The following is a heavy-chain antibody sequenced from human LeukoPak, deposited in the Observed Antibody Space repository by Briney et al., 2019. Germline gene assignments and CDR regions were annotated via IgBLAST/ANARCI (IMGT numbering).Heavy chain of an antibody. CDR3: ARARNYYDSSGYLDC. CDR2: ISSSSRYI. V-gene: IGHV3-21*01. Sequence: GGSLRLSCAASGFTFSTYTMNWVRQAPGKGLEGVSSISSSSRYIFYADSIKGRFTISRDNAKNSLYLQVNSLRAEDTAVYYCARARNYYDSSGYLDCWGQGTQVTVSS. CDR1: GFTFSTYT. J-gene: IGHJ4*02. D-gene: IGHD3-22*01.